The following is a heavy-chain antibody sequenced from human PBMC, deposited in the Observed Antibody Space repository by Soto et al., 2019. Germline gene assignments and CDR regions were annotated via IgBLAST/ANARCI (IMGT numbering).Heavy chain of an antibody. V-gene: IGHV3-74*01. Sequence: EVQLVESGGGLVQPGGSLRLSCEASRGAFGDYWMHWVRQAPGKGLVWVSRINRDANDIIYADSVKGRFTASRDNAKNMVFLQMNSLRVEDAAVYCCARDVPLNWFDSWGQGTLVTVSS. CDR3: ARDVPLNWFDS. D-gene: IGHD3-10*02. CDR1: RGAFGDYW. J-gene: IGHJ5*01. CDR2: INRDANDI.